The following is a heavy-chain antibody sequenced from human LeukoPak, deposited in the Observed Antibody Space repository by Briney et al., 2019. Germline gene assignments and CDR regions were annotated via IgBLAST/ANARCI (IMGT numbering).Heavy chain of an antibody. Sequence: GGSLRLSCAASGFTFSSYSMYWVGQTPGKGLEWISHMSPVKNTIYYADSVKGRFTISRDDAKNSLDLQMNSLRAEDTAVYYCARESDRHHDLWSGYLALDYWGQGTRVTVSS. CDR1: GFTFSSYS. J-gene: IGHJ4*02. CDR2: MSPVKNTI. V-gene: IGHV3-48*01. D-gene: IGHD3-3*01. CDR3: ARESDRHHDLWSGYLALDY.